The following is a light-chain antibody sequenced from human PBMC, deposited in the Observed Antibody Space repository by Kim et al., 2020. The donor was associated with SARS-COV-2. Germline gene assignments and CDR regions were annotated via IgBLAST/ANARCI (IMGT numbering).Light chain of an antibody. CDR2: DAS. CDR3: QEYKSNSWT. V-gene: IGKV1-5*01. Sequence: GDRVTITCRASQSISIWLAWYQQKPGKDPNLLIYDASNLESGVPSRFSGSGSGTEFTLTISSLQPDDFATYYCQEYKSNSWTFGQGTKVDIK. J-gene: IGKJ1*01. CDR1: QSISIW.